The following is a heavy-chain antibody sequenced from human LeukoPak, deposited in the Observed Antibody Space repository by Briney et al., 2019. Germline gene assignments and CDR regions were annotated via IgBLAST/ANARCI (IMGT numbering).Heavy chain of an antibody. CDR3: ARVPPEMATTDAFDI. CDR1: GGSFSGYY. V-gene: IGHV4-34*01. D-gene: IGHD5-24*01. J-gene: IGHJ3*02. CDR2: INHSGST. Sequence: SETLSLTCAVYGGSFSGYYWSWIRQPPGKGLEWIGVINHSGSTNYNPSLKSRVTISVDTSKNQFSLKLSSVTAADTAVYYCARVPPEMATTDAFDIWGQGTMVTVSS.